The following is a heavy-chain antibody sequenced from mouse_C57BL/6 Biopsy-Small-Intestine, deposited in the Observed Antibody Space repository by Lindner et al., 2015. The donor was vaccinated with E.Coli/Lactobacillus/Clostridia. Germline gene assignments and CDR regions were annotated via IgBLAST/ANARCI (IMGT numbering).Heavy chain of an antibody. D-gene: IGHD2-1*01. J-gene: IGHJ4*01. Sequence: VQLQESGAVMVRPGASVKLSCKASGYTFTSYWMHWVKQRPGQGLEWIGKIDPSDSETHYNQKFKDKATLTVDKSSNTAYMQLNSLTSEDSAVYYCARGDGNYEDYAMDYWGQGTSVTVSS. CDR3: ARGDGNYEDYAMDY. V-gene: IGHV1-52*01. CDR2: IDPSDSET. CDR1: GYTFTSYW.